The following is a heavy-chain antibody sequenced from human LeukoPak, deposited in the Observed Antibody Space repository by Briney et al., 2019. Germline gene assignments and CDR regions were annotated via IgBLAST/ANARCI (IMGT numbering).Heavy chain of an antibody. Sequence: SVKVSCKASGGTFSSYAISWVRQAPGQGLEWMGRIIPILGIANYAQKFQGRVTITADKSTSTAYMELSSLRSEDTAVYYCSSRVTDSSGYFSFDYWGQGTLVTVSS. V-gene: IGHV1-69*04. CDR1: GGTFSSYA. CDR3: SSRVTDSSGYFSFDY. D-gene: IGHD3-22*01. CDR2: IIPILGIA. J-gene: IGHJ4*02.